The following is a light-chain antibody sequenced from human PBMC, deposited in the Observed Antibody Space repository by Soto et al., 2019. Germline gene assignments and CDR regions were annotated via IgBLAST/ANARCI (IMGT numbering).Light chain of an antibody. J-gene: IGKJ3*01. Sequence: DIPMTQSPSSRSASVGDTVTITCQASQDIGHYLNWYQHNPGKAPKLLIYDAFNFETGVPSRFSGGGSWTHFSFTISCLQPDDVATYYCQYSRQSPLFGPGTKVDMK. CDR1: QDIGHY. CDR2: DAF. V-gene: IGKV1-33*01. CDR3: QYSRQSPL.